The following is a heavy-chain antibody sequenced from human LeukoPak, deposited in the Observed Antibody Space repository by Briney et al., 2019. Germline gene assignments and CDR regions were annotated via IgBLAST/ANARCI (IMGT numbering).Heavy chain of an antibody. D-gene: IGHD3-10*02. CDR3: AELGITMIGGV. CDR1: RFTFDEYG. V-gene: IGHV3-20*04. J-gene: IGHJ6*04. CDR2: INWNGRSI. Sequence: GGSLRLSCAASRFTFDEYGMSWVRHTAGKGLEWVSGINWNGRSIGYADSVKGRFTISRDNAKNSLYLQMNSLRAEDTAVYYCAELGITMIGGVWGKGTTVTISS.